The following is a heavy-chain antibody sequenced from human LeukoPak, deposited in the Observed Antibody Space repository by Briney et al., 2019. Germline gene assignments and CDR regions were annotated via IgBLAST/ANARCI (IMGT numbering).Heavy chain of an antibody. V-gene: IGHV3-43*02. CDR3: AKDTPLFYHYYGIDV. Sequence: GGSLRLSCAASGLNLDAYAMHWVRHAPGKGLEWVSLISGDGTITYYADSVKGRFTISRVNSKNSLFLEMNSLRSEDTALYYCAKDTPLFYHYYGIDVWGQGSTVTVSS. J-gene: IGHJ6*02. CDR1: GLNLDAYA. CDR2: ISGDGTIT.